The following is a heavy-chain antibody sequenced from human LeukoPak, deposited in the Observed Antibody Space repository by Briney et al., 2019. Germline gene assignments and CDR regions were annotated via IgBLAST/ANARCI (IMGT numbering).Heavy chain of an antibody. V-gene: IGHV4-61*02. Sequence: SETLSLTCTVSGGSISSSSYYWGWIRQPAGKGLEWIGRIYTSGSTNYNPSLKSRVTMSVDTSKNQFSLKLSSVTAADTAVYYCARDTTTVMSRNYYYYGMDVWGQGTTVTVSS. CDR2: IYTSGST. D-gene: IGHD4-11*01. J-gene: IGHJ6*02. CDR3: ARDTTTVMSRNYYYYGMDV. CDR1: GGSISSSSYY.